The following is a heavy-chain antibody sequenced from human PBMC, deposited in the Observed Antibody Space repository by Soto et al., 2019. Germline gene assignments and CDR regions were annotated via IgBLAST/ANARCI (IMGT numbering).Heavy chain of an antibody. V-gene: IGHV1-3*01. J-gene: IGHJ4*02. Sequence: GASVKVSCKASGYTFTSYAMHWVRQAPGQRLEWMGWINAGNGNTKYSQKFQGRVTITRDTSASTAYMELSSLRSEDTAVYYCAVTIFGGVITPYFDYWGQGTLVTVSS. CDR2: INAGNGNT. D-gene: IGHD3-3*01. CDR1: GYTFTSYA. CDR3: AVTIFGGVITPYFDY.